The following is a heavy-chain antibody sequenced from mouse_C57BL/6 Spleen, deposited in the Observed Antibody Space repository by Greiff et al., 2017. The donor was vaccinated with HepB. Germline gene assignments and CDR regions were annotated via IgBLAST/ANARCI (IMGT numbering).Heavy chain of an antibody. CDR1: GFTFSSYG. CDR2: ISSGGSYT. CDR3: ARHVRTGTSYAMDY. V-gene: IGHV5-6*01. Sequence: EVMLVESGGDLVKPGGSLKLSCAASGFTFSSYGMSWVRQTPDKRLEWVATISSGGSYTYYPDSVKGRFTISRDIAKNTLYLQMSSLKFEDTAMYYCARHVRTGTSYAMDYWGQGTSVTVSS. J-gene: IGHJ4*01. D-gene: IGHD4-1*01.